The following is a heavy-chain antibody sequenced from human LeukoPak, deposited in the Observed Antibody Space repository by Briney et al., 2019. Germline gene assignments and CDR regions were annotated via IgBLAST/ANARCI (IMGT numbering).Heavy chain of an antibody. CDR1: GFTFDNFW. CDR3: SGRDSSRNPWAY. CDR2: IRPDGSDK. D-gene: IGHD2-2*01. V-gene: IGHV3-7*01. J-gene: IGHJ4*02. Sequence: PGGSLRLSCAASGFTFDNFWMNWVRLAPGRGLEGLANIRPDGSDKYYVDSVKGRFTISRDNGKNLVYLEMNSLRVDDTAVYYCSGRDSSRNPWAYWGQGTLVSVSS.